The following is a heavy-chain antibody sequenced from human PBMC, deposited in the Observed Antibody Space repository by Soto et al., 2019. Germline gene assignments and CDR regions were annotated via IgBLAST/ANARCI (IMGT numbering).Heavy chain of an antibody. V-gene: IGHV1-3*01. CDR1: GYTFTSYA. Sequence: QVQLVQSGAEMRKPGASAMVSCKASGYTFTSYAMNWVRQAHGQRLEWMGWINGGNGDTKYSQRFHDRVNITRDSFSHTVNMVLRNLTSEDSGINYCARGPLSRYSADFQWGRGTPVTVSS. J-gene: IGHJ4*01. D-gene: IGHD3-16*02. CDR3: ARGPLSRYSADFQ. CDR2: INGGNGDT.